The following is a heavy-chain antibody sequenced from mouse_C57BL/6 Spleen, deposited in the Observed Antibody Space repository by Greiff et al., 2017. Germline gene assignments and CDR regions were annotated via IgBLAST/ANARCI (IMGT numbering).Heavy chain of an antibody. CDR1: GYTFTSYW. D-gene: IGHD1-1*01. CDR3: ASHGSSLDY. V-gene: IGHV1-52*01. CDR2: IDPSDSET. J-gene: IGHJ2*01. Sequence: QVHVKQPGAELVRPGSSVKLSCKASGYTFTSYWMPWVKQRPIQGLEWIGNIDPSDSETHYNQKFKDKATLTVDKSSSTAYMQLSSLTSEDSAVYYCASHGSSLDYWGQGTTLTVSS.